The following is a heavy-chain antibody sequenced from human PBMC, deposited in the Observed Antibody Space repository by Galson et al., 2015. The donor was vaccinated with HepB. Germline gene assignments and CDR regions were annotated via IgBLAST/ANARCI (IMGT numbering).Heavy chain of an antibody. CDR1: GFTFSSYG. Sequence: SLRLSCAASGFTFSSYGMHWVRQAPGKGLEWVAVISYDGSNKYYADSVKGRFTISRDNSKNTLYLQMNSLRAEDTAVYYCAKGMRYYDFWSGYHYFDYWGQGTLVTVSS. CDR3: AKGMRYYDFWSGYHYFDY. V-gene: IGHV3-30*18. CDR2: ISYDGSNK. J-gene: IGHJ4*02. D-gene: IGHD3-3*01.